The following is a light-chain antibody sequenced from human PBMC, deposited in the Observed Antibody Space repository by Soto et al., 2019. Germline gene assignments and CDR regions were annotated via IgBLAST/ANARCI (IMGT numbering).Light chain of an antibody. V-gene: IGKV3-15*01. CDR2: GAS. J-gene: IGKJ3*01. Sequence: EKVMTQSPATLSVSPGESATLSCRASQSVNRNLAWYQQKPSQTPRLLIYGASTRAAGIPVRFSGSGSGTDFNLTISSLQSEDFAIYYCQQYNIWPPEVTFGHGTKVDIK. CDR3: QQYNIWPPEVT. CDR1: QSVNRN.